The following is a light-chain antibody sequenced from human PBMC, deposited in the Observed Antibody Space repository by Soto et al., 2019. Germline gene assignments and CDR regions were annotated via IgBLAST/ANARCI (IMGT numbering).Light chain of an antibody. CDR2: IAS. CDR1: QDINSW. V-gene: IGKV1-5*01. Sequence: DIQMTQSPSTLSASVGDRVTITCRASQDINSWLTWYQQKPGKAPKVLIYIASRLQPGVPSRFSGSGSGTEFTLTISSLQSEDFAVYFCQQYADWPKTFGQGTKVDIK. J-gene: IGKJ1*01. CDR3: QQYADWPKT.